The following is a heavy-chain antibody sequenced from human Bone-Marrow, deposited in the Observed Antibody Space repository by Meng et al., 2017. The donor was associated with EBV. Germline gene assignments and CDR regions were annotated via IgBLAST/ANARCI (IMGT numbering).Heavy chain of an antibody. Sequence: VPPAVWCGGWLMPSDPHPLTWAVYGGSFSGYYWSWIRQPPGKGLEWIGEINHSGSTNYNPSLKSRVTISVDTSKNQFSLKLSSVTAADTAVYYCARGSFGATPFGYWGQGTLVTVSS. CDR2: INHSGST. CDR3: ARGSFGATPFGY. V-gene: IGHV4-34*02. CDR1: GGSFSGYY. D-gene: IGHD3-16*01. J-gene: IGHJ4*02.